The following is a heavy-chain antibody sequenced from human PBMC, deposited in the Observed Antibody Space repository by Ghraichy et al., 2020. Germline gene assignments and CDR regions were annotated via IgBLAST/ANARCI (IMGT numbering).Heavy chain of an antibody. V-gene: IGHV4-59*08. CDR3: ARVRTAMSPGDYYMDV. J-gene: IGHJ6*03. CDR1: GGSISSYY. D-gene: IGHD5-18*01. Sequence: SETLSLTCTVSGGSISSYYWSWIRQPPGKGLEWIGYIYYSGSTNYNPSLKSRVTISVDTSKNQFSLKLSSVTAADTAVYYCARVRTAMSPGDYYMDVWGKGTTVTVSS. CDR2: IYYSGST.